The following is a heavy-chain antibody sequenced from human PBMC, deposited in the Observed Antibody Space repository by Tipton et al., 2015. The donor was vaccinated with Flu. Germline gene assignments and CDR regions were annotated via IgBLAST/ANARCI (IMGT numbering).Heavy chain of an antibody. D-gene: IGHD2-2*02. CDR1: GYSFTSYW. J-gene: IGHJ5*02. V-gene: IGHV5-51*01. CDR2: IYPGDSDT. CDR3: ARVGFCTTTSCYNLFGP. Sequence: VQLVQSGAEVKKPGESLKISCEASGYSFTSYWIAWVRQMPGRGLEWMGIIYPGDSDTRYSPSFQGQVTISADKSIGTAYLQWSSLKASDTAMYYCARVGFCTTTSCYNLFGPWGQGTLVTVSS.